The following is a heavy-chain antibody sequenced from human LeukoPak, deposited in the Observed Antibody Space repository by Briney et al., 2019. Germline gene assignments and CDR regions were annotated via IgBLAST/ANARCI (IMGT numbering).Heavy chain of an antibody. CDR2: ISGSGGST. D-gene: IGHD2-15*01. V-gene: IGHV3-23*01. CDR1: GFTFSSYA. CDR3: AKDGSYVGYFDY. J-gene: IGHJ4*02. Sequence: GGSLRLSCAASGFTFSSYAMSWVRRAPGKGLEWVSAISGSGGSTYYADSVKGRFTISRDNSKNTLYLQMNSLRAEDTAVYYCAKDGSYVGYFDYWGQGTLVTVSS.